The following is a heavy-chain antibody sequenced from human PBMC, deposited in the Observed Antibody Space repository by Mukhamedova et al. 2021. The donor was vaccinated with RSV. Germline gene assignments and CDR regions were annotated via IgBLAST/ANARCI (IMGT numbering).Heavy chain of an antibody. J-gene: IGHJ4*02. D-gene: IGHD3-22*01. Sequence: RLEWMGWINAGNGNTKYSQKFQGRVTITRDTSASTAYMELSSLRSEDTAVYYCASSYYDSSGYHPFDYWGQGTLVTGS. V-gene: IGHV1-3*01. CDR3: ASSYYDSSGYHPFDY. CDR2: INAGNGNT.